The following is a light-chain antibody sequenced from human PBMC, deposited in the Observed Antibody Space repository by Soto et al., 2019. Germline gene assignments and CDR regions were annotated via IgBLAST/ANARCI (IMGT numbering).Light chain of an antibody. Sequence: QAVVTQPPSVSGAPGQRVTISCTGSFSNIGAGYDVHWYQQLPGTAPKLLIYGNSNRPSGVPDRFSGSKSGTSASLAITGLQAEDEADYYCQSYDSSLSGVLFGGGTKLTVL. CDR2: GNS. CDR1: FSNIGAGYD. CDR3: QSYDSSLSGVL. J-gene: IGLJ2*01. V-gene: IGLV1-40*01.